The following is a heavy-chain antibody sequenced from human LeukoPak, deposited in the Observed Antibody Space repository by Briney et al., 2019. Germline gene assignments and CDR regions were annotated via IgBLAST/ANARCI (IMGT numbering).Heavy chain of an antibody. J-gene: IGHJ6*02. CDR1: GGSFSGYY. CDR2: INHSGST. Sequence: SETLSLTCAVYGGSFSGYYWSWIRQPPGKGLEWIGEINHSGSTNYNPSLKSRVTISVDTSKNQFSLKLSSVTAADTAVYYCARGVGTDCSGGSCHRDYYYYGMDVWGQGTTVTVSS. V-gene: IGHV4-34*01. D-gene: IGHD2-15*01. CDR3: ARGVGTDCSGGSCHRDYYYYGMDV.